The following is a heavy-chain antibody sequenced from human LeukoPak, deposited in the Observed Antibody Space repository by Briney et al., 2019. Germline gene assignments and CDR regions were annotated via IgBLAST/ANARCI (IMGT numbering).Heavy chain of an antibody. Sequence: SETLSLTCTVSGGSISTYYWSWIRQPPGKGLEWIAYIHYSGSTNYNPSLRSRVTISVDTSKNQFSLKLSSVTAADTAVYYCARGLTSSDWYFDLWGRGTLVTVSS. CDR1: GGSISTYY. D-gene: IGHD4/OR15-4a*01. CDR3: ARGLTSSDWYFDL. V-gene: IGHV4-59*01. CDR2: IHYSGST. J-gene: IGHJ2*01.